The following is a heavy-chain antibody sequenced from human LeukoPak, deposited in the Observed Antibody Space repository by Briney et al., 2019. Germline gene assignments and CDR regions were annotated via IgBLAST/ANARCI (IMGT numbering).Heavy chain of an antibody. CDR3: ARGELYYDILTGYYMDFDY. D-gene: IGHD3-9*01. CDR1: GYTFTSYG. V-gene: IGHV1-18*01. Sequence: ASLKVSCKASGYTFTSYGISWVRQAPGQGLEWMGWISAYNGNTNYAQKLQGRVTMTTDTSTSTAYMELRSLRYDDTAVYYCARGELYYDILTGYYMDFDYWGQGTLVTVSS. CDR2: ISAYNGNT. J-gene: IGHJ4*02.